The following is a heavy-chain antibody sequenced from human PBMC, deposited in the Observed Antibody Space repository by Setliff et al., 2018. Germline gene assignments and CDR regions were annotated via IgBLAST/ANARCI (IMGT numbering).Heavy chain of an antibody. Sequence: PGGSLRLSCAAFGFTVHWVRQAPGKGLEWVSAISSDGISKYYAESVKGRFTISRDNSKNTVYLQMDSLTADDTAVYYCAREGGSSGYCGYFDYWGQGTLVTVSS. CDR2: ISSDGISK. CDR3: AREGGSSGYCGYFDY. V-gene: IGHV3-30*01. D-gene: IGHD3-22*01. CDR1: GFT. J-gene: IGHJ4*02.